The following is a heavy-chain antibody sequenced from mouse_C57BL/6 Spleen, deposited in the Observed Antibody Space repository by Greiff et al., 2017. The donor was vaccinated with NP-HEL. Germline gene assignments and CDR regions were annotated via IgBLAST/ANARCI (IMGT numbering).Heavy chain of an antibody. CDR2: ISSGSSTI. V-gene: IGHV5-17*01. Sequence: EVQVVESGGGLVKPGGSLKLSCAASGFTFSDYGMHWVRQAPEKGLEWVAYISSGSSTIYYADTVKGRFTISRDNAKNPLFLQMTSLRSEDTAMYYCARGNAAYWGQGTLVTVSA. CDR1: GFTFSDYG. CDR3: ARGNAAY. J-gene: IGHJ3*01. D-gene: IGHD2-1*01.